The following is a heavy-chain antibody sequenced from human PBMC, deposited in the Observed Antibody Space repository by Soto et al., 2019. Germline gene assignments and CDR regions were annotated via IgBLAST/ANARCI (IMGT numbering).Heavy chain of an antibody. Sequence: PRASVKVSCKASGGTFSSYAISWVRQAPGQGLERMGGVIPIFGTANYAQKFQGRVTITADESTSTAYMELSSLRSEDTAVYYCAAGRVRGVIITLYYYYYGMDVWGQGTTVTVSS. CDR3: AAGRVRGVIITLYYYYYGMDV. CDR2: VIPIFGTA. J-gene: IGHJ6*02. CDR1: GGTFSSYA. D-gene: IGHD3-10*01. V-gene: IGHV1-69*13.